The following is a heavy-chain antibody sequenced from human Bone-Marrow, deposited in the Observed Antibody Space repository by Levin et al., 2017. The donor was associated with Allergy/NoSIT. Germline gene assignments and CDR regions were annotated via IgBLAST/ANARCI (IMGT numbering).Heavy chain of an antibody. CDR3: ARGTTTYNPSTGYYMGGVNFFDF. V-gene: IGHV1-69*06. CDR2: IVPIFGTD. J-gene: IGHJ4*02. CDR1: GDVFSGYG. D-gene: IGHD3-9*01. Sequence: SVKVSCKTSGDVFSGYGIIWVRQAPGQGLEWMGGIVPIFGTDSYAEKFKGRVTITADKSTTTVYMELTGLTSEDTAVYFCARGTTTYNPSTGYYMGGVNFFDFWGQGTLVIVSS.